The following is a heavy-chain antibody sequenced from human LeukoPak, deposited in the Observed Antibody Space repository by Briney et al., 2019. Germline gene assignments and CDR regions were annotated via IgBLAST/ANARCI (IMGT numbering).Heavy chain of an antibody. CDR3: ASRTVRNWFDP. CDR1: GGSFSGYY. V-gene: IGHV4-34*01. CDR2: INHSGST. Sequence: SETLSLTCAVYGGSFSGYYWSWIRQPPGKGLEWIGEINHSGSTNYNPSLKSRVTISVDTSKNQFSLKLSSVTAADTAVYYCASRTVRNWFDPWGQGTLVTASS. J-gene: IGHJ5*02. D-gene: IGHD4-17*01.